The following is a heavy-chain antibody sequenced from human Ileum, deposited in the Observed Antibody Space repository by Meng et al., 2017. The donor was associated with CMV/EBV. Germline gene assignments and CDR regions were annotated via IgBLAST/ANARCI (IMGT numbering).Heavy chain of an antibody. CDR1: GYTFTGYY. CDR2: INPNSGGT. J-gene: IGHJ5*02. CDR3: ARAGSLNVVVPAATPYNRFDP. Sequence: ASVKVSCKASGYTFTGYYMHWVRQAPGQGLEWMGWINPNSGGTNYAQKFQGRVTMTRDTSISTAYMELSRLRCDDTAVYYCARAGSLNVVVPAATPYNRFDPWGQGTLVTVSS. V-gene: IGHV1-2*02. D-gene: IGHD2-2*01.